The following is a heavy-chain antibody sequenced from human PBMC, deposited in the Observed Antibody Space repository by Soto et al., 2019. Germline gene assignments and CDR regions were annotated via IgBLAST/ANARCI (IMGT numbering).Heavy chain of an antibody. J-gene: IGHJ4*02. CDR3: ARVPPTWAASSDY. V-gene: IGHV3-74*01. CDR2: LNTDGSIT. CDR1: GFTSSDYW. D-gene: IGHD6-13*01. Sequence: EVQLVESGGGLVQPGESLRLSCAASGFTSSDYWIHWVRQVPGEGLVWVSRLNTDGSITTYADSVKGRFTISRDNAKNTVYLQMNSLRVDDTVIYYCARVPPTWAASSDYWGQGTLVTVSS.